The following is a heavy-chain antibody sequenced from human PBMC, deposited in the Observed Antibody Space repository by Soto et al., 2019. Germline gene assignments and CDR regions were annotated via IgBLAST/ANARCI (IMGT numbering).Heavy chain of an antibody. CDR1: GGSISSYY. D-gene: IGHD1-26*01. CDR2: IYYSGST. J-gene: IGHJ3*02. CDR3: ARGSVGATGVVAFDI. V-gene: IGHV4-59*01. Sequence: SETLSLTCTVSGGSISSYYWSWIRQPPGKGLEWMGYIYYSGSTNYNPSLKSRVTISVDTSKNQFSLKLSSVTAADTAVDSCARGSVGATGVVAFDIWGQGTMVTVSS.